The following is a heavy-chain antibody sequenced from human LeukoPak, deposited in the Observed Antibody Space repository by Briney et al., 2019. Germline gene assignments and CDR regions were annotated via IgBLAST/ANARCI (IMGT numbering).Heavy chain of an antibody. J-gene: IGHJ4*02. Sequence: GGSLRLSCGASGFTFSSYEMNWVRQAPGKGLEWVSYISSSGSTIYYADSVKGRFPISRDNAMNSLYLQMNSLRAEDTAVYYCARDLTGLGGYYFDYWGLGTLVTVSS. D-gene: IGHD3-22*01. CDR2: ISSSGSTI. CDR1: GFTFSSYE. CDR3: ARDLTGLGGYYFDY. V-gene: IGHV3-48*03.